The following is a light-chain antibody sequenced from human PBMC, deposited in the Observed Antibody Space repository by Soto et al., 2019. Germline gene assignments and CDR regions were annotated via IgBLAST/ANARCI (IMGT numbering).Light chain of an antibody. Sequence: QSALTQPRSVSGSPGQSVTISCTGTRSDVGGYNFVSWYQQHPGKAPKFIIYDVSQRPSGVPDRFSGSKSGNTASLTISGLQAEDEADYYCCSYAGTLSYVFGTGTQLTVL. CDR1: RSDVGGYNF. CDR2: DVS. J-gene: IGLJ1*01. V-gene: IGLV2-11*01. CDR3: CSYAGTLSYV.